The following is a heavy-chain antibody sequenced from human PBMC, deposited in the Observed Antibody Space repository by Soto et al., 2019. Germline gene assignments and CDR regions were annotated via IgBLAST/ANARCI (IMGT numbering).Heavy chain of an antibody. V-gene: IGHV5-51*07. D-gene: IGHD2-8*01. J-gene: IGHJ3*02. CDR3: ARYHPNGLDAFDI. Sequence: GESPEISCEGSGYSFTSYWIGWVHQMPGKGLEWIGIIYPGDSDTRYSPAFQGQVTISADKSISTAYLQWSSLKASDTAMYYCARYHPNGLDAFDIWGQGTMVTVSS. CDR2: IYPGDSDT. CDR1: GYSFTSYW.